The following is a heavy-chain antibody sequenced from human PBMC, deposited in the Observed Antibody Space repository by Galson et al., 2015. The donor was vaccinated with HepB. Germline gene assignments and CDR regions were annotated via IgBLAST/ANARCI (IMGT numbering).Heavy chain of an antibody. CDR1: GYSFFGYG. J-gene: IGHJ6*02. Sequence: SVKVSCKASGYSFFGYGFSWVRQAPGQGLEWMGWISTYNGNTNYAQKLQGRVTMTTDTSTSPAYMELRSLRSDDTAVYYCARLKGGAGSYFFPDSGMDFWGQGTTVTVSS. CDR2: ISTYNGNT. D-gene: IGHD3-10*01. CDR3: ARLKGGAGSYFFPDSGMDF. V-gene: IGHV1-18*04.